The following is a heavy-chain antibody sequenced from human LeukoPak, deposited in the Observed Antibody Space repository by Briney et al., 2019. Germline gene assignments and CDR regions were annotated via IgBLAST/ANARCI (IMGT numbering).Heavy chain of an antibody. Sequence: ASVKVSCKASGYTFTSYGISWVRRAPGQGLEWMGWISAYNGNTNYAQKLQGRVTMTTDTSTSTAYMELRSLRSDDTAVYYCARVLWGHYYFDYWGQGTLVTVSS. J-gene: IGHJ4*02. D-gene: IGHD2-21*01. CDR2: ISAYNGNT. CDR1: GYTFTSYG. V-gene: IGHV1-18*01. CDR3: ARVLWGHYYFDY.